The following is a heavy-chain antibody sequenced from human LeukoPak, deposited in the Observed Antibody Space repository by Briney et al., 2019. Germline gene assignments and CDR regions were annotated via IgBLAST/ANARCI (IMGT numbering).Heavy chain of an antibody. CDR1: GGSFSGYY. Sequence: SETLSLTCAVYGGSFSGYYWSWIRQPPGKGLEWIGEINHSGSTNYNPSLKSRVTISVGTSKNQFSLKLSSVTAADTAVYYCAVTTDFHYYFDYWGQGTLVTVSS. D-gene: IGHD4-17*01. CDR2: INHSGST. V-gene: IGHV4-34*01. CDR3: AVTTDFHYYFDY. J-gene: IGHJ4*02.